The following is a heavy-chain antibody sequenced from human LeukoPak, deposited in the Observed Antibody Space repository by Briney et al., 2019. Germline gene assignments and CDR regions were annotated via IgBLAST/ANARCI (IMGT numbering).Heavy chain of an antibody. CDR2: ISYDGSNK. J-gene: IGHJ4*02. Sequence: GGSLRLSCAASGFTFSSYGMHWVRQAPGKGLEWVAVISYDGSNKYYADSVKGRFTISRDNSKNTLYLRMNSLRAEDTAVYYCAKGGYSSGWYDYWGQGTLVTVSS. D-gene: IGHD6-19*01. CDR3: AKGGYSSGWYDY. V-gene: IGHV3-30*18. CDR1: GFTFSSYG.